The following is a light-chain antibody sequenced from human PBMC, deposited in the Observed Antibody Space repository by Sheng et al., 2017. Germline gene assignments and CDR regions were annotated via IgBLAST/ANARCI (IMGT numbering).Light chain of an antibody. J-gene: IGKJ2*01. CDR3: QQRSDWPVT. CDR2: DAS. CDR1: QSVSSY. V-gene: IGKV3-11*01. Sequence: EIVLTQSPATLSLSPGERVTLSCRASQSVSSYLAWYQQKLGQAPRLLMYDASYRATGIPARFSGSGSGTDFTLTISSLESEDFAVYFCQQRSDWPVTFGQGTKLEI.